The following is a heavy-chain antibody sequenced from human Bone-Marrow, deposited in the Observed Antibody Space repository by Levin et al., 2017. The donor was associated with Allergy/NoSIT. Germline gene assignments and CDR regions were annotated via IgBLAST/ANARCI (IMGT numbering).Heavy chain of an antibody. CDR2: IIPIFGTA. CDR3: ARDFRYYGSGSYFDY. CDR1: GGTFSSYA. Sequence: SVKVSCKASGGTFSSYAISWVRQAPGQGLEWMGGIIPIFGTANYAQKFQGRVTITADESTSTAYMELSSLRSEDTAVYYCARDFRYYGSGSYFDYWGQGTLVTVSS. D-gene: IGHD3-10*01. J-gene: IGHJ4*02. V-gene: IGHV1-69*13.